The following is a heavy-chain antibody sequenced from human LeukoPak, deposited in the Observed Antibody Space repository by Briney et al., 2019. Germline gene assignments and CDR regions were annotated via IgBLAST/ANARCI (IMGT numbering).Heavy chain of an antibody. CDR1: GYTFTGYY. V-gene: IGHV1-2*04. CDR3: ARAGIAAISFDY. Sequence: ASVKVSCKASGYTFTGYYMHWVRQAPGQGLEWIGWINPNSGGTNYAQKFQGWVTMTRDTSISTAYMELSRLRSDDTAVYYCARAGIAAISFDYWGQGTLVTVSS. J-gene: IGHJ4*02. CDR2: INPNSGGT. D-gene: IGHD6-13*01.